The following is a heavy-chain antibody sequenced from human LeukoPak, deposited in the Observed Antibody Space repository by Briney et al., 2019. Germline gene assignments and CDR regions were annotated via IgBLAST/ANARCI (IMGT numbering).Heavy chain of an antibody. Sequence: ASVKVSCKASGYTFTSYAMHWVRQAPGQRLEWMGWINAGNGNTKYSQEFQGRVTITADKFTSIAYMELSSLRSEDTAVFYCARAGTGSYYDYFDYWGQGTLVTVSS. J-gene: IGHJ4*02. CDR2: INAGNGNT. CDR1: GYTFTSYA. D-gene: IGHD1-26*01. CDR3: ARAGTGSYYDYFDY. V-gene: IGHV1-3*03.